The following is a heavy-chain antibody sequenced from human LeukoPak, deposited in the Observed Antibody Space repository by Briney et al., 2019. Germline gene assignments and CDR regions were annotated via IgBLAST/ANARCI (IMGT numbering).Heavy chain of an antibody. CDR2: ISGSGGST. CDR3: AKDWGYCSSTSCYRLGAFDI. Sequence: QSGGSLRLSCAASGFMFSSNWMSWVRLAPGKGLEWVSAISGSGGSTYYADSVKGRFTISRDNSKNTLYLQMNSLRAEDTAVYYCAKDWGYCSSTSCYRLGAFDIWGQGTMVTVSS. CDR1: GFMFSSNW. V-gene: IGHV3-23*01. D-gene: IGHD2-2*02. J-gene: IGHJ3*02.